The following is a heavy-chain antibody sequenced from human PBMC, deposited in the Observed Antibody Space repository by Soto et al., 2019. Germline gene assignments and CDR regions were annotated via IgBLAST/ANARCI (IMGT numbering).Heavy chain of an antibody. D-gene: IGHD6-13*01. CDR1: GGSFSGYY. J-gene: IGHJ3*02. V-gene: IGHV4-34*01. Sequence: SETLSLTCAVYGGSFSGYYWSWIRQPPGKGLEWIGESNHSGTTTHHPAFKCRVTISVDTSKNQFSLELSSGTAAESAVYYCARGSGFRYSSSWYGWCTDFGAFHIWGQGTMGTVSS. CDR3: ARGSGFRYSSSWYGWCTDFGAFHI. CDR2: SNHSGTT.